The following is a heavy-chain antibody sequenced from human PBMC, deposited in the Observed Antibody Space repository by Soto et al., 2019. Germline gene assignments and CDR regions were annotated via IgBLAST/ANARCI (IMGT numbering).Heavy chain of an antibody. CDR2: IKSRTDGGTT. D-gene: IGHD2-21*02. V-gene: IGHV3-15*01. Sequence: GGSLRLSCAASGFTFSNAWMSWVRQAPGKGLEWVGRIKSRTDGGTTDYAAPVRGRFTISRDDSKNTLYLQMNSLKTEDTAVYYCTTGGDRLPSSNYFDYWGQRTLVTVSS. J-gene: IGHJ4*02. CDR1: GFTFSNAW. CDR3: TTGGDRLPSSNYFDY.